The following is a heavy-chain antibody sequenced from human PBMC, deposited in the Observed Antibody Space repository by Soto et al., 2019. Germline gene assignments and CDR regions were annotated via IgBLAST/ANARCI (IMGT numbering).Heavy chain of an antibody. J-gene: IGHJ4*02. V-gene: IGHV3-23*01. CDR2: ISDSGGST. Sequence: EVQVLDSGGGLVQPGGSLRLSCAASGFTFSNYAMSWVRQAPGKGLEWVSTISDSGGSTYYADSVKGRFTISRDNSKNTLYLQMNSLRAEDTAVYYCAKRSNTPAAMKSPFDYWCQGTLVTVSS. CDR1: GFTFSNYA. CDR3: AKRSNTPAAMKSPFDY. D-gene: IGHD2-2*01.